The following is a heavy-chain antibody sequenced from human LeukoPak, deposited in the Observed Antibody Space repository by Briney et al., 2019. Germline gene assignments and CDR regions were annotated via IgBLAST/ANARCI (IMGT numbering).Heavy chain of an antibody. Sequence: ASVKVSCKASGYTFTNYGISWVRQAPGQGLEWMGWISVYNGTTNYAQKFQDRVTMTTDTSTSTAYMELRSLRSDATAVYYCARGYCTSTSCPGGKDYWGQGTLVTVSS. CDR3: ARGYCTSTSCPGGKDY. V-gene: IGHV1-18*01. D-gene: IGHD2-2*01. J-gene: IGHJ4*02. CDR2: ISVYNGTT. CDR1: GYTFTNYG.